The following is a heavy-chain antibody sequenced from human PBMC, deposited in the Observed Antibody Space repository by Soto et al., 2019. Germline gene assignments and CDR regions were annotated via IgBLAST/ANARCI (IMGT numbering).Heavy chain of an antibody. D-gene: IGHD1-1*01. Sequence: EVQLVESGGDLIQPGGSLRLSCAASGFTVTNSYMAWVRQAPGKGLEWVSVVYTRGRTYHADSVKGRFTVSRDISTNMFFLQMNKLSAEDMATYYCARAGFERLHFDQWGRGTLVTVSS. CDR2: VYTRGRT. J-gene: IGHJ4*02. V-gene: IGHV3-53*01. CDR3: ARAGFERLHFDQ. CDR1: GFTVTNSY.